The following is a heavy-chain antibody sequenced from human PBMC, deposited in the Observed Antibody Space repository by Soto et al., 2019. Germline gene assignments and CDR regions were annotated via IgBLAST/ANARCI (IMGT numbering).Heavy chain of an antibody. J-gene: IGHJ4*02. V-gene: IGHV3-23*01. D-gene: IGHD2-2*01. CDR1: GFTFSGFA. CDR3: ANRPLGYCRRTSCIRH. Sequence: GGSLRLSCAASGFTFSGFAMSWVRQAPGKGLEWVSGISNSGSTTYYADSAKGRFTISRDNSKNTLYLHMNSLGAEDTAVYYCANRPLGYCRRTSCIRHSGPGTLVTVSS. CDR2: ISNSGSTT.